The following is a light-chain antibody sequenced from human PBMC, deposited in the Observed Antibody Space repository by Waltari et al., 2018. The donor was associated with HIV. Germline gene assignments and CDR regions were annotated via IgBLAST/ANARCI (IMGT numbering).Light chain of an antibody. J-gene: IGKJ1*01. Sequence: DIQMTQSPSTLSASVGDRVTITCRASQSISSWLAWYQQKPGKAPKLLIYKASSLESGVPSSFSGSGSGTKFTLTISSLQADDFATYYCQHYNGYSQTFGQGTKVEIK. V-gene: IGKV1-5*03. CDR1: QSISSW. CDR3: QHYNGYSQT. CDR2: KAS.